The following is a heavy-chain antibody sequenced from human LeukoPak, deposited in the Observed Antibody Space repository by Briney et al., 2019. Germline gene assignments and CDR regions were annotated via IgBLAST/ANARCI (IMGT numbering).Heavy chain of an antibody. CDR2: ISGSGGST. J-gene: IGHJ6*02. V-gene: IGHV3-23*01. CDR1: GFTFSSYA. D-gene: IGHD4-17*01. Sequence: GGSLRLSCAASGFTFSSYAMSWVRQAPGKGLEWVSAISGSGGSTYYADSVKGRFTISRDNSKNTLYLQMNSLRAEDTAVYYCAKLSPGDSRPFSYYYGMDVWGQGTTVTVSS. CDR3: AKLSPGDSRPFSYYYGMDV.